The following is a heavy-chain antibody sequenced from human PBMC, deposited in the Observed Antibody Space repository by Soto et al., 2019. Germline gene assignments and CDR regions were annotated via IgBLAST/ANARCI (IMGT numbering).Heavy chain of an antibody. Sequence: PGGSLRLSCAASGFTFSDYYMTWIRQAPGKGLEWISYISSRGNTMYYADSVKGRFTISRDNAKNSLYLQMNSLRDEDTAVYYCARDGGWLLDYWGQGTLVTVSS. CDR2: ISSRGNTM. D-gene: IGHD5-12*01. CDR3: ARDGGWLLDY. J-gene: IGHJ4*02. CDR1: GFTFSDYY. V-gene: IGHV3-11*04.